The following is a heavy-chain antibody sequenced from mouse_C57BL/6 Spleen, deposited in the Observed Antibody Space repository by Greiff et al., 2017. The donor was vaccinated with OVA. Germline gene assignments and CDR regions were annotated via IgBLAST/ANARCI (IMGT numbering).Heavy chain of an antibody. CDR3: ARSRRGAMDY. CDR1: GYTFTSYW. CDR2: IYPGSGST. Sequence: QVQLQQSGAELVKPGASVKVSCKASGYTFTSYWITWVKQRPGQGLEWIGDIYPGSGSTNYNEKFKSKATLTVDTSSSTAYMQLSSLTSEDSAVYYCARSRRGAMDYWGQGTSVTVSS. J-gene: IGHJ4*01. V-gene: IGHV1-55*01.